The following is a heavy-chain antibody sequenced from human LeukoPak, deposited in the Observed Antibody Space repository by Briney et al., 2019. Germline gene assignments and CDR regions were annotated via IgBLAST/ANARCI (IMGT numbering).Heavy chain of an antibody. CDR2: IKHDGSEK. D-gene: IGHD3-10*01. J-gene: IGHJ4*02. CDR1: GFTLSSYW. CDR3: ARDYYTSGSHDY. Sequence: GGSLRLSCAASGFTLSSYWMTWVRQAPGKGLEWVANIKHDGSEKYYVDSVKGRFTISRDNAKNSLYLQMNSLRAEDTAVYYCARDYYTSGSHDYWGQGTLVTVSS. V-gene: IGHV3-7*04.